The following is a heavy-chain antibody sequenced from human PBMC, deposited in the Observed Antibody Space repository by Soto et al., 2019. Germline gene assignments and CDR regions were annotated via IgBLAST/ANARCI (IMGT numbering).Heavy chain of an antibody. Sequence: QLLLVKSGAEVKKPGSSVKVACKTSGGTFSRYAFTWVRQAPGQDLEWMLGVIPMVGTVNYAQMFQGRVTITGDESTCTAHMDVSIFRPEDRAVYYCASARSAAGGTGRYFDVWCRGTLVTVSS. J-gene: IGHJ2*01. V-gene: IGHV1-69*01. CDR2: VIPMVGTV. CDR3: ASARSAAGGTGRYFDV. CDR1: GGTFSRYA. D-gene: IGHD6-13*01.